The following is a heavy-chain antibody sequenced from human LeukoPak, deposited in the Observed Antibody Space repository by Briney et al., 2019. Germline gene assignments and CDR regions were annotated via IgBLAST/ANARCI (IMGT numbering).Heavy chain of an antibody. CDR2: INHSGST. J-gene: IGHJ5*02. CDR3: ARVAPGRYDFWSGYTMKNNWFDP. D-gene: IGHD3-3*01. V-gene: IGHV4-34*01. Sequence: SETLSLTCAVYGGSFSGYYWSWIRQPPGKGLEWIGEINHSGSTNYNPSLKSRVTISVDTSKNQFSLKLSSVTAADTAVYYCARVAPGRYDFWSGYTMKNNWFDPWGQGTLVTVSS. CDR1: GGSFSGYY.